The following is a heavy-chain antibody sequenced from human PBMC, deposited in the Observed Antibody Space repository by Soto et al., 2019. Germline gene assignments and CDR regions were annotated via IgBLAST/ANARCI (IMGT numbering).Heavy chain of an antibody. CDR1: GFTFSSYG. Sequence: GGSLRLSCAASGFTFSSYGMHWVRQAPGKGLEWVAVIWYDGSNKYYADSVKGRFTISRDNSKNTLYLQMNSLRAEDTAVYYCARTGDSSGYQFDYWGQGTLVTVSS. CDR3: ARTGDSSGYQFDY. V-gene: IGHV3-33*01. CDR2: IWYDGSNK. J-gene: IGHJ4*02. D-gene: IGHD3-22*01.